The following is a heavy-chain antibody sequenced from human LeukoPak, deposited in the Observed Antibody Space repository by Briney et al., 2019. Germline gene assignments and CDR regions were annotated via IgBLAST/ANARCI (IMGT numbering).Heavy chain of an antibody. D-gene: IGHD2-15*01. V-gene: IGHV3-11*04. J-gene: IGHJ5*01. Sequence: PGGSLRLSCAASGFTFSDYYMSWIRQAPGKGLEWDSYVSSGSSTVYYADPVKGRFTVSRDNGKRLLYLHQTSLGAEDTAMYYCATGESSYYSGGFYFVSWGQGTLVTIST. CDR2: VSSGSSTV. CDR1: GFTFSDYY. CDR3: ATGESSYYSGGFYFVS.